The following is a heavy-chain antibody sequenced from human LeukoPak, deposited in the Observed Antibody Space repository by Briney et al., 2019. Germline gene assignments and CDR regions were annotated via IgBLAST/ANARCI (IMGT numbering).Heavy chain of an antibody. V-gene: IGHV1-18*01. J-gene: IGHJ5*02. CDR3: ARASIVGALGWFDP. CDR1: GYTFTNYG. Sequence: GASVKVSCKASGYTFTNYGISWVRQAPGQGLEWMGWISAYNGNTNYAQKLQGRVTMTTDTSTSTAYMELRSLRSDDTAVYYCARASIVGALGWFDPWGQGTLVTVSS. D-gene: IGHD1-26*01. CDR2: ISAYNGNT.